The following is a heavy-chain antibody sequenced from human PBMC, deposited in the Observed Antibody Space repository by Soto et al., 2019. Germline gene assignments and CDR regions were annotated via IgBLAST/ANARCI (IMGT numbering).Heavy chain of an antibody. Sequence: PGGSLRLSCAASGFTFSSYSMNWVRQAPGKGPEWVSSISSSSSSYIYYADSVKGRFTISRDNAKNSLYLQMNSLRAEDTAVYYCARSVRGEFGDYWGQGTLVTVS. CDR2: ISSSSSSYI. J-gene: IGHJ4*02. D-gene: IGHD3-10*01. CDR3: ARSVRGEFGDY. V-gene: IGHV3-21*01. CDR1: GFTFSSYS.